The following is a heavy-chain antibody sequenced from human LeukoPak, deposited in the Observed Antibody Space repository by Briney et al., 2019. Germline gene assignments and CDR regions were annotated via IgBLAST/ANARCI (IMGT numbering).Heavy chain of an antibody. CDR1: GFTFDDYA. CDR3: AKAGNHETTVTTYDY. Sequence: PGGSLRLSCAASGFTFDDYAMHWVRQAPGKGLEWVSGISWNSGGIGYADSVKGRFTISRDNAKNSLYLQMNSLRAEDTALYYCAKAGNHETTVTTYDYWGQGTLVTVSS. V-gene: IGHV3-9*01. CDR2: ISWNSGGI. J-gene: IGHJ4*02. D-gene: IGHD4-17*01.